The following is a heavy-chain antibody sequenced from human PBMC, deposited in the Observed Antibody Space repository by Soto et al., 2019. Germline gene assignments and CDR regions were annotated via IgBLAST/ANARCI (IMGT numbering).Heavy chain of an antibody. CDR3: VRGGNPYHYATSGPGTFDK. CDR2: TSFSGYT. J-gene: IGHJ4*02. Sequence: QVQLQESGPGLVKPSQTLSLTCTVSGDSVSGGDSYWSWIRQPPGKALEWIGYTSFSGYTSYTPSLKSRVTISVDMSKSQSSLSLTSVTAADTAIYYCVRGGNPYHYATSGPGTFDKWGQGTLVSVSS. V-gene: IGHV4-30-4*01. CDR1: GDSVSGGDSY. D-gene: IGHD3-22*01.